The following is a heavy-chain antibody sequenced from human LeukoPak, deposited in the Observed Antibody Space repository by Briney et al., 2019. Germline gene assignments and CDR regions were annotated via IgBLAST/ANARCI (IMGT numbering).Heavy chain of an antibody. D-gene: IGHD2-21*02. CDR3: ARRAVVVTAILFDY. CDR1: GGSISSGDYY. CDR2: IYYSGST. J-gene: IGHJ4*02. V-gene: IGHV4-30-4*01. Sequence: SETLSLTCTVSGGSISSGDYYWSWIRQPPGEGLEWIGYIYYSGSTYYNPSLKSRVTISVDTSKNQFSLKLSSVTAADTAVYYCARRAVVVTAILFDYWGQGTLVTVSS.